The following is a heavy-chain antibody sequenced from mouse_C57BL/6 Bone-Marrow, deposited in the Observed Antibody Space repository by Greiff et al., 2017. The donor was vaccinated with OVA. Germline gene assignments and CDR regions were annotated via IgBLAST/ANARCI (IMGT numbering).Heavy chain of an antibody. V-gene: IGHV1-42*01. CDR3: ASGPYGSSYGWYFDV. D-gene: IGHD1-1*01. J-gene: IGHJ1*03. CDR1: GYSFTGYY. Sequence: EVQLQQSGPELVKPGASVKISCKASGYSFTGYYMNWVKQSPEKSLEWIGEINPSTGGTTYNQKFKAKATLTVDKSSSTAYMQLKSLTSEDSAVYYCASGPYGSSYGWYFDVWGTGTTVTVSS. CDR2: INPSTGGT.